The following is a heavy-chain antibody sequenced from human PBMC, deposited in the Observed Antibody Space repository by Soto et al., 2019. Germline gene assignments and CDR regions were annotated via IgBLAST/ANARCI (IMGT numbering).Heavy chain of an antibody. Sequence: QVQLVQSGAEVKKPGASVKVSCKSFGYTFIAYYLHWVRQAPGQGLEWMGWINPNSGGTNYAQKFQGRVTMTRHTSLSTAYMELSRLTSDDTAVYYCANLLRTGSPPDYWSQGTLVTVSS. CDR2: INPNSGGT. J-gene: IGHJ4*02. V-gene: IGHV1-2*02. CDR3: ANLLRTGSPPDY. CDR1: GYTFIAYY.